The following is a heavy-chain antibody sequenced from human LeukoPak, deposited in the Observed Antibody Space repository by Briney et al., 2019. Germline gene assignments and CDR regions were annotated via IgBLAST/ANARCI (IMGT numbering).Heavy chain of an antibody. CDR2: TYYRSKWYN. V-gene: IGHV6-1*01. CDR3: ARQSSSSSHYSGMDV. Sequence: SQTLSLTCAISGDSVSSNSAVWNWIRQSPSRGLEWLGRTYYRSKWYNDCVLSVKSRIIISPDTSTNQVSLQLNSVIPEDTAIYYCARQSSSSSHYSGMDVWGQGTTVTVSS. D-gene: IGHD6-6*01. J-gene: IGHJ6*02. CDR1: GDSVSSNSAV.